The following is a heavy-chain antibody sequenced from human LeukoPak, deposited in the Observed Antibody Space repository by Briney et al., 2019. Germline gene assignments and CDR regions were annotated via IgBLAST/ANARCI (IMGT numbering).Heavy chain of an antibody. CDR1: GGSISSSNW. J-gene: IGHJ4*02. D-gene: IGHD3-10*01. Sequence: SGTLSLTCAVSGGSISSSNWWSWVRQPPGKGLEWIGEIYHSGSTNYNPSLKSRVTISVDKSKNQFSLKLNSVTAADTAVYYCAIPHYYGSGSYYALDYWGQGTLVTVSS. CDR2: IYHSGST. V-gene: IGHV4-4*02. CDR3: AIPHYYGSGSYYALDY.